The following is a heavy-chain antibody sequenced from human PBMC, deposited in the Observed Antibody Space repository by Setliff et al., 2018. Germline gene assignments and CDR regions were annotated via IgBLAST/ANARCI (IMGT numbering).Heavy chain of an antibody. V-gene: IGHV1-18*01. CDR2: ISTYNVNT. D-gene: IGHD3-22*01. J-gene: IGHJ6*03. CDR3: ARRNFYYDSSGFALYYYYMDV. Sequence: ASVKVSCKASGYPFTNYGITWVRQAPGQGLEWLGWISTYNVNTTYAQKLQDRVTMTTDTSTSTAYMELGSLRSDDTAVYCCARRNFYYDSSGFALYYYYMDVWGKGTTVTVSS. CDR1: GYPFTNYG.